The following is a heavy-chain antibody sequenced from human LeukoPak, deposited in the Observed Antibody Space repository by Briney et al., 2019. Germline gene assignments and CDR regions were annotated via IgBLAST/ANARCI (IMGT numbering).Heavy chain of an antibody. CDR3: ARKLSGYAPFDC. CDR1: GFTFTNYP. J-gene: IGHJ4*02. V-gene: IGHV3-23*01. CDR2: ISGSGGST. D-gene: IGHD5-12*01. Sequence: GGSLRLSCAASGFTFTNYPMIWVRQAPGRGLTWVSGISGSGGSTYYADSVKGRFTISRDNPRSTLYLQMSSLRAEDTAVYYCARKLSGYAPFDCWGQGTLVTVSS.